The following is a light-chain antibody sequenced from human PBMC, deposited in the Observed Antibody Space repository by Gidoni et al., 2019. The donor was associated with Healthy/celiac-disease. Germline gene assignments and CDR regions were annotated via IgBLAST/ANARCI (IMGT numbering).Light chain of an antibody. CDR1: QCVSSY. CDR2: DAS. V-gene: IGKV3-11*01. Sequence: EIVFTQSPATLSLSPGVRATLSCRASQCVSSYLAWYQQKPGQAPRLLNYDASNRATGIPARFSGSGSGTNVTLTISSLEPEDFAVYYCQQRSNWPTFGQXTKVEIK. CDR3: QQRSNWPT. J-gene: IGKJ1*01.